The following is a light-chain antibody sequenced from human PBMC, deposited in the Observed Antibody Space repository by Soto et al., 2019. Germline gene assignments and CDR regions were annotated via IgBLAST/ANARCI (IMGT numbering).Light chain of an antibody. CDR1: SSDVGGYEY. CDR2: EVT. V-gene: IGLV2-8*01. J-gene: IGLJ2*01. Sequence: QSVLTQPPSASGSPGQSVTISCTGTSSDVGGYEYVSWYQQHPGKAPKLLIFEVTARPSGVPDRFSGSKSGNTASLTVSGLQTEEEADYYCSSYAGNNNLIFGGGTKLTVL. CDR3: SSYAGNNNLI.